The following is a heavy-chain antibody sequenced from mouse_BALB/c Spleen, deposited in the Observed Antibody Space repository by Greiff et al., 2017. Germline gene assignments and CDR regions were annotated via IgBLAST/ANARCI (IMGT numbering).Heavy chain of an antibody. V-gene: IGHV2-9-2*01. CDR1: GFSLTSYD. Sequence: QVQLKESGPGLVAPSQSLSITCTVSGFSLTSYDISWIRQPPGKGLEWLGVIWTGGGTNYNSAFMSRLSISKDNSKSQVFLKMNSLQTDDTAIYYCVGGYDEAWFAYWGQGTLVTVSA. CDR2: IWTGGGT. CDR3: VGGYDEAWFAY. J-gene: IGHJ3*01. D-gene: IGHD2-14*01.